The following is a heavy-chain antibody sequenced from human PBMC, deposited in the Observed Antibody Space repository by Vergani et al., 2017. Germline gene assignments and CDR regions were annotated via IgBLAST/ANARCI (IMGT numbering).Heavy chain of an antibody. D-gene: IGHD3-3*01. V-gene: IGHV1-69*01. CDR1: GYTFTSYY. Sequence: QVQLVQSGAEVKKPGASVKVSCKASGYTFTSYYMHWVRQAPGQGLEWMGGIIPIFGTANYAQKFQGRVTSTADESTSTAEMELSSLRSEDTAVYYCAREGEEWLATFDYWGQGTLVTVSS. CDR3: AREGEEWLATFDY. J-gene: IGHJ4*02. CDR2: IIPIFGTA.